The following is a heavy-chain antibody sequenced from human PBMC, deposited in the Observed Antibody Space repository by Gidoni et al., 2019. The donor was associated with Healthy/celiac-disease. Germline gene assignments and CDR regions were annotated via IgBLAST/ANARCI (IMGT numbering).Heavy chain of an antibody. CDR3: ARGGTMVRGVDFDY. D-gene: IGHD3-10*01. V-gene: IGHV3-21*01. CDR2: ISSSSSYI. J-gene: IGHJ4*02. CDR1: GFTFSSYS. Sequence: EVQLVESGGGMVKPGWSLRLPCAASGFTFSSYSMNWVRQAPGRGLEWVSSISSSSSYIYYADSVKGRFTISRDNAKNSLYLQMNSLRAEDTAVYYCARGGTMVRGVDFDYWGQGTLVTVSS.